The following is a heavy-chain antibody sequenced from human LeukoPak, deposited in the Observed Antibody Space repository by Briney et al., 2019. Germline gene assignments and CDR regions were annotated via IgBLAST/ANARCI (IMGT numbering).Heavy chain of an antibody. V-gene: IGHV5-51*01. CDR3: ARRVSGGSCYDY. D-gene: IGHD2-15*01. CDR1: GYSFTSYW. J-gene: IGHJ4*02. CDR2: IYAGDSDI. Sequence: GESLKISCKGSGYSFTSYWIGWVRQMPGKGVEGMGIIYAGDSDIRYSPSFQGQVTISADKSISAAYLQWSSLKASDPAMYYCARRVSGGSCYDYWGQGTLVTVSS.